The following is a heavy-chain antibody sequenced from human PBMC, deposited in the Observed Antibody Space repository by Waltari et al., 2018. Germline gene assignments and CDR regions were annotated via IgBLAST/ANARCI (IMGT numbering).Heavy chain of an antibody. Sequence: QVPLQPWGAGLVKPSETLSLTCAVYGGSFSDYYWSWTRQPPGKGLEWIGEINQSGSTKYNPSLKSRVTISVDRSKNQFSLNLRSVTAADTAVYYCASSSDAGDYWGQGTLVTVSS. J-gene: IGHJ4*02. CDR2: INQSGST. D-gene: IGHD6-13*01. CDR3: ASSSDAGDY. CDR1: GGSFSDYY. V-gene: IGHV4-34*01.